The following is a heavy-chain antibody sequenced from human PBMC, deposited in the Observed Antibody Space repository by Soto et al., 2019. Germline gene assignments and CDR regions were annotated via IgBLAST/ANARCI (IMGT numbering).Heavy chain of an antibody. D-gene: IGHD2-15*01. J-gene: IGHJ6*02. CDR2: IYYSGST. CDR1: GGSISSSSYY. Sequence: ASETLSLTCTVSGGSISSSSYYWGWIRQPPGKGLEWIGSIYYSGSTYYNPSLKSRVTISVDTSKNQFSLKLSSVTAADTAVYYCARLPCYCSGGSCYYYGIAVRGQRTTVIGSS. V-gene: IGHV4-39*01. CDR3: ARLPCYCSGGSCYYYGIAV.